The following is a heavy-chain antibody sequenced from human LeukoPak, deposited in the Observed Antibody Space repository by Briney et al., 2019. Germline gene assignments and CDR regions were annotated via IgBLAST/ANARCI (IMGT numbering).Heavy chain of an antibody. CDR3: ARGRGYYYGSGSYFSHWFDP. J-gene: IGHJ5*02. Sequence: ASVKVSCKASGYTFTSYAMHWVRQAPGQRLEWMGWINAGNGNTKYSQKFQGRVTITRDTSASTAYMELSSLRSEDTAVYYCARGRGYYYGSGSYFSHWFDPWAREPWSPSPQ. D-gene: IGHD3-10*01. V-gene: IGHV1-3*01. CDR1: GYTFTSYA. CDR2: INAGNGNT.